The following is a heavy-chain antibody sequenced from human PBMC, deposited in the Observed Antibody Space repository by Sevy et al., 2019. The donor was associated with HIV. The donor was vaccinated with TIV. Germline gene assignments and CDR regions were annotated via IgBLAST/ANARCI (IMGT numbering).Heavy chain of an antibody. CDR3: AREGCTKPHDY. V-gene: IGHV3-23*01. D-gene: IGHD2-8*01. CDR1: EFTFSKYS. CDR2: LSFGCGEI. J-gene: IGHJ4*02. Sequence: GGSLRLSCAASEFTFSKYSMSWVRQPPGKGLEWVSTLSFGCGEINYADSVKGRFTISRDNSKSSVYLQMNNLRPGDTAVYYCAREGCTKPHDYWGQGTLVTVSS.